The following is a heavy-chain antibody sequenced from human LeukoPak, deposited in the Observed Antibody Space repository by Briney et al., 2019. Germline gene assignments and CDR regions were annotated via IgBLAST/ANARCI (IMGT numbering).Heavy chain of an antibody. CDR1: GFTFSSYA. D-gene: IGHD6-13*01. CDR3: ARGLIAEEFFRH. V-gene: IGHV3-30*02. Sequence: PGGSLRLSCAASGFTFSSYAMSWVRQAPGKGLEWVAFIRYDGSNKYYADSVKGRFTISRDNSKDTLYLEMHSLRSDDTAVYYCARGLIAEEFFRHWGQGTLVTVSS. CDR2: IRYDGSNK. J-gene: IGHJ1*01.